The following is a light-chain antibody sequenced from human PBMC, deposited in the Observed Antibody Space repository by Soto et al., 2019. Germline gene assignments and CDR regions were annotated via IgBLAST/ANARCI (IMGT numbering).Light chain of an antibody. CDR2: GAS. J-gene: IGKJ1*01. Sequence: EIVLTQSPGTLSLSPGERATLSCRASQSVTSTYLAWYEQKPGQAPRLLIYGASSRATGIPDRFSGSGSGTDFTLTISSVETEYFAVFFCHQYGDSPWTFGQGTKVEIK. V-gene: IGKV3-20*01. CDR3: HQYGDSPWT. CDR1: QSVTSTY.